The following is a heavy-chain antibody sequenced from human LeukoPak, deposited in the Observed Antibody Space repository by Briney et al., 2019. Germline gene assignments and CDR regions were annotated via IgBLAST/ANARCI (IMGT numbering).Heavy chain of an antibody. J-gene: IGHJ4*02. D-gene: IGHD1-1*01. Sequence: GESLKISCKGSGYSFTGYWIGWVRQMPGKGLEWMAIIYPGNSDTRYSPSFQGQVTISADKSITTAYLQWSSLKASDTAMYCCATTRGGNYYWDYWGQGTLVTVSS. CDR1: GYSFTGYW. CDR2: IYPGNSDT. V-gene: IGHV5-51*01. CDR3: ATTRGGNYYWDY.